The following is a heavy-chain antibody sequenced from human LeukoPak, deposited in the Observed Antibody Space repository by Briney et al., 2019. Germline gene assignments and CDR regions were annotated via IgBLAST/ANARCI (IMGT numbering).Heavy chain of an antibody. Sequence: ASVKVSCKASGYTFTSYCMHWVRQAPGQGLEWMGIINPSGGSTSYAQKFQGRVTMTRDTSTSTVYMELSSLRSEDTAVHYCARSLITAGSTRSALDYWGQGTLVTVSS. CDR2: INPSGGST. D-gene: IGHD6-13*01. J-gene: IGHJ4*02. CDR3: ARSLITAGSTRSALDY. V-gene: IGHV1-46*01. CDR1: GYTFTSYC.